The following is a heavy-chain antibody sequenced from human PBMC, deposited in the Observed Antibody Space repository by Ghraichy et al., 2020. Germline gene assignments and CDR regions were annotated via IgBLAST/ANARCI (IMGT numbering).Heavy chain of an antibody. CDR3: ATLPSGRGWDS. CDR2: ISRSGSDA. V-gene: IGHV3-23*01. J-gene: IGHJ4*02. Sequence: GGSLRLSCADSGLTFNNYIMSWVRQAPGKGLQWVSAISRSGSDAYYAESVRGRFTISRDNSKNTVSLQMNGLRADDTAVYYCATLPSGRGWDSWGQGTLVTVSS. CDR1: GLTFNNYI. D-gene: IGHD6-19*01.